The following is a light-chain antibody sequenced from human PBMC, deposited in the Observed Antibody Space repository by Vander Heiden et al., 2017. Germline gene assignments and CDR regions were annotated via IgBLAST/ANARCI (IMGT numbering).Light chain of an antibody. J-gene: IGLJ2*01. Sequence: QAVLTQPPSLSAAPGQTVTITCSGSSSNIGSGSVSWYQQLPGTAPKLPIYENNKRPSGIPGRFSASKSGTSATLGIAGLQAGDEADYYCGTWDNSLTVLFGGGTKLTV. CDR1: SSNIGSGS. V-gene: IGLV1-51*02. CDR3: GTWDNSLTVL. CDR2: ENN.